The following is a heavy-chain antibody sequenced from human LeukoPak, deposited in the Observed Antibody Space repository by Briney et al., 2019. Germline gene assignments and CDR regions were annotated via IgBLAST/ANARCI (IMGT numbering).Heavy chain of an antibody. J-gene: IGHJ6*03. CDR3: ARALQTQRRGSGSYYYYMDV. Sequence: PSETLSLTCTVSGGSISSSSYYWGWIRQPQGKGLEWIGSIYYSGSTYYNPSLKSRVTISVDTSKNQFSLKLSSVTAADTAVYYCARALQTQRRGSGSYYYYMDVWGKGTTVTVSS. CDR1: GGSISSSSYY. D-gene: IGHD4-11*01. CDR2: IYYSGST. V-gene: IGHV4-39*07.